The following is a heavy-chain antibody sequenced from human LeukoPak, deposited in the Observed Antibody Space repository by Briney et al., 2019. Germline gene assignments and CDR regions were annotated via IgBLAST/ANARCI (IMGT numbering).Heavy chain of an antibody. D-gene: IGHD4-11*01. V-gene: IGHV3-23*01. Sequence: GGSLRLSCAASGFTFSIYAMSWVRQAPGKGLEWVSTISGSGGSTYYADSVRGRSTISRDNSKDTMYLQMNSLRAEDTAVYYCAKVGDYSNFRPPDFWGQGSLVTVSS. CDR3: AKVGDYSNFRPPDF. J-gene: IGHJ4*02. CDR2: ISGSGGST. CDR1: GFTFSIYA.